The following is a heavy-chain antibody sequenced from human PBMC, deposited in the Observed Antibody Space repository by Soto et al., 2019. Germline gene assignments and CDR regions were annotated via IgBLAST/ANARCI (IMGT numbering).Heavy chain of an antibody. Sequence: QVQLVQSGDEVKKPGSSVRVSCKASGGSLSNYVIKWVRQAPGQGLEWVGGIIPLSGTTNYAQRFQGRVTITADVSTSTAYMELRSLRSEDTAVYYCATEGFSGTYLPNWCQGILVTVSS. CDR1: GGSLSNYV. CDR3: ATEGFSGTYLPN. J-gene: IGHJ4*02. V-gene: IGHV1-69*01. CDR2: IIPLSGTT. D-gene: IGHD1-26*01.